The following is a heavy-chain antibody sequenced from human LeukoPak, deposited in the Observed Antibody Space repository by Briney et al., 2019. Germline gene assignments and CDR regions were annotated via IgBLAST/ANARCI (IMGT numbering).Heavy chain of an antibody. V-gene: IGHV3-21*01. CDR2: ISSSSSYI. Sequence: PGGSLRLSCAASGFTFSSYSMNWVRQAPGKGLEWVSSISSSSSYIYYADSVKGRFTISRDNAKNSLYLQMNSLRAEDTAVYYCARDSGIGVVPAASYWGQGTLVTVSS. J-gene: IGHJ4*02. CDR1: GFTFSSYS. D-gene: IGHD2-2*01. CDR3: ARDSGIGVVPAASY.